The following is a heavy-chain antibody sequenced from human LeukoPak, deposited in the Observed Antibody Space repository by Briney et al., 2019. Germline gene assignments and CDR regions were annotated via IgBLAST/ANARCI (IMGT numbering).Heavy chain of an antibody. CDR2: VYYSGTT. CDR3: ARFSRPGDSNTHYLDF. J-gene: IGHJ4*02. Sequence: SETLSLTCTVPGGSISTANNYWGWIRQPPGQGLEWIGSVYYSGTTYYNPSLKSRVTMSVDTSRDQFSLKLNSVTAADTAVYYCARFSRPGDSNTHYLDFWGQGTLVTVSS. CDR1: GGSISTANNY. D-gene: IGHD2/OR15-2a*01. V-gene: IGHV4-39*07.